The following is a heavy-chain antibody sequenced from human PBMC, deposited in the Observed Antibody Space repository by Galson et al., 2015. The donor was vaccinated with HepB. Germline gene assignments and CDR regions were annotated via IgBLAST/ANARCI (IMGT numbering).Heavy chain of an antibody. D-gene: IGHD1-14*01. CDR2: ISGSGGST. Sequence: SLRLSCAASGVSFSNYAMSWVRQAPGKGLEWVSSISGSGGSTYYAVSVKGRFTISRDKSKNTLYLQMNSLRAEDTAVYYCAKDRAAGSPYYFDSWGQGTLVTVSP. J-gene: IGHJ4*02. CDR1: GVSFSNYA. CDR3: AKDRAAGSPYYFDS. V-gene: IGHV3-23*01.